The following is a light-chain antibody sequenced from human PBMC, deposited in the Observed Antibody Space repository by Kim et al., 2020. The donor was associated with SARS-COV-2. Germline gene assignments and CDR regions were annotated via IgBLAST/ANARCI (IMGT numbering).Light chain of an antibody. CDR1: QTVNIN. CDR3: QQYQFWPYT. Sequence: SVSPGERPNLSCRARQTVNINVAWYQHKPGQAPRLLIYGASTRATGLPARLSGSGSGTEFTLTIMSLQSGDFAVFYCQQYQFWPYTFGQGPELGI. J-gene: IGKJ2*01. CDR2: GAS. V-gene: IGKV3-15*01.